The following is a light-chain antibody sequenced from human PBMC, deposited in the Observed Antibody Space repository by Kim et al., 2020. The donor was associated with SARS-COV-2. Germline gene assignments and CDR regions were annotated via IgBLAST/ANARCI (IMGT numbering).Light chain of an antibody. J-gene: IGKJ2*01. Sequence: CTLSASVGDRVIITCRASQSNSMWLAWYQQKPGKAPKLLISKASSLQSGVPSRFSGSGSGTQFTLTISSLQPDDFGTYYCQQYDNYFGQGTKLEI. V-gene: IGKV1-5*03. CDR2: KAS. CDR3: QQYDNY. CDR1: QSNSMW.